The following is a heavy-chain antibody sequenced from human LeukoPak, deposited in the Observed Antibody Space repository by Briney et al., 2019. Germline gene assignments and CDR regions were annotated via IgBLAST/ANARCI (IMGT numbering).Heavy chain of an antibody. D-gene: IGHD6-13*01. CDR2: IYSGGST. Sequence: GGSLRLSCAASGFTVSNNYMSWVRQAPGKGLEWVSVIYSGGSTYYADSVKGRFTISRDNSKNTLYLQMSSLRAEDTAVYYCTKRMYSISWYWGQGTLVSVSS. V-gene: IGHV3-66*01. J-gene: IGHJ4*02. CDR1: GFTVSNNY. CDR3: TKRMYSISWY.